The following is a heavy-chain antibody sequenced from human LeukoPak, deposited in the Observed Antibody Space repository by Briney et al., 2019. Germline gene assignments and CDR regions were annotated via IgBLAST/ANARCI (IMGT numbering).Heavy chain of an antibody. CDR1: GFTFCSYA. D-gene: IGHD3-16*01. CDR2: ISGGGVTT. Sequence: GGSLRLSCAASGFTFCSYAMTWARQAPGKGLEWVSGISGGGVTTYYADSVKGRFTISRDNSKNTLYLQMNSLRADDTAIYYCARNQQLGGHSYYYYGMDVWGPGTTVTVSS. J-gene: IGHJ6*02. CDR3: ARNQQLGGHSYYYYGMDV. V-gene: IGHV3-23*01.